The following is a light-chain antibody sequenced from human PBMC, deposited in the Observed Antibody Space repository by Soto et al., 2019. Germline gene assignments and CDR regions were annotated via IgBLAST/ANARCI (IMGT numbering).Light chain of an antibody. CDR2: DAS. CDR3: QQRSIWPPNT. Sequence: EVVMTQSPGALSVSLGESATLSCRASQSVSSYLAWYQQKRGQAPRLLIYDASNRATGIPARFSGSGSGTDFTLTISSLEPEDFAVYYCQQRSIWPPNTFGQGTRLEI. CDR1: QSVSSY. V-gene: IGKV3-11*01. J-gene: IGKJ5*01.